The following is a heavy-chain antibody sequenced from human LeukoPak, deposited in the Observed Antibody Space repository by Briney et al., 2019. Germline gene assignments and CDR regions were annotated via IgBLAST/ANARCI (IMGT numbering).Heavy chain of an antibody. V-gene: IGHV1-69*13. Sequence: AASVKVSCKASGGTFSSYAISWVRQATGQGLKWMGGIIPIFGTANYAQKFQGRVTITADESTSTAYMELSSLRSEDTAVYYCARDRPEAFLRAVPIRYFDWSLDYWGQGTLVTVSS. CDR1: GGTFSSYA. CDR2: IIPIFGTA. D-gene: IGHD3-9*01. CDR3: ARDRPEAFLRAVPIRYFDWSLDY. J-gene: IGHJ4*02.